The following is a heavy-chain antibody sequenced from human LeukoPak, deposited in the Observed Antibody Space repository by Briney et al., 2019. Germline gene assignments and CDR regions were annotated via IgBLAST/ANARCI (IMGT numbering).Heavy chain of an antibody. CDR1: GFTFSGYG. CDR3: ASGLGVAAQDF. V-gene: IGHV3-33*01. CDR2: IWYDGSNK. D-gene: IGHD6-19*01. Sequence: GGSLRLSCAASGFTFSGYGMHWVRQAPGKGLEWVAVIWYDGSNKYYVDSVKGRFTISGDNSKDTLYLQMNSLRAEDTAVYYCASGLGVAAQDFWGQGTLVTVSS. J-gene: IGHJ4*02.